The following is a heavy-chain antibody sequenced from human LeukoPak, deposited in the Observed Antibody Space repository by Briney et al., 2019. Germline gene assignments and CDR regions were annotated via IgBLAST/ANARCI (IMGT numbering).Heavy chain of an antibody. CDR1: GGSLSGYY. J-gene: IGHJ3*02. CDR2: INHSGST. V-gene: IGHV4-34*01. D-gene: IGHD3-10*01. CDR3: ARGRGSGSYYAFDI. Sequence: SETLSLTCAVYGGSLSGYYWSWIRQPPGKGLEWIGEINHSGSTNYNPSLKSRVTISVDTSKNQFSLKLSSVTAADTAVYYCARGRGSGSYYAFDIWGQGTMVTVSS.